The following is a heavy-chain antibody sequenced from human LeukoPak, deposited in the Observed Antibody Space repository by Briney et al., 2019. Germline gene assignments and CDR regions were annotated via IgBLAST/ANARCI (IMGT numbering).Heavy chain of an antibody. CDR2: IYYSGST. CDR1: GGSISSYY. Sequence: SETLSLTCAVYGGSISSYYWSWIRQPPGKGLEWIGYIYYSGSTNYNPSLKSRVTISVDTSKNQFSLKLSFVTAADTAVYYCARLNDYGYFDYWGQGTLVTVSS. V-gene: IGHV4-59*08. J-gene: IGHJ4*02. D-gene: IGHD4-17*01. CDR3: ARLNDYGYFDY.